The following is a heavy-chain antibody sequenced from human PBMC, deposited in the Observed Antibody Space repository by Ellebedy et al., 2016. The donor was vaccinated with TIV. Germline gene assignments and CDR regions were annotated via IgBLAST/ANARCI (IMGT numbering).Heavy chain of an antibody. V-gene: IGHV3-23*01. J-gene: IGHJ3*02. CDR2: MSGSGGST. Sequence: GESLKISCAASGFTFSSFGMSWVRQAPGKGLEWVSAMSGSGGSTSYADSVKGRFTISRDNSKNTLYLQMNNLRAEDTAVYYCAKYWVMTTISYVLDIWGQGTMVTVSS. D-gene: IGHD5-12*01. CDR1: GFTFSSFG. CDR3: AKYWVMTTISYVLDI.